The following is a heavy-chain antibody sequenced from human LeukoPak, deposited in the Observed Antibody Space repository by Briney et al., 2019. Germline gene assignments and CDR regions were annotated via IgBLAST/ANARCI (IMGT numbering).Heavy chain of an antibody. CDR2: ISGSGGST. V-gene: IGHV3-23*01. Sequence: GGSLRLSCAASGFTFSSYAMSWVRQAPGKGLEWVSAISGSGGSTYYADSVKGRFTISRDNSKNTLYLQMNSLRAEDTAVYYCAEGRSGWYVGVLDYWGQGTLVTVSS. CDR1: GFTFSSYA. CDR3: AEGRSGWYVGVLDY. D-gene: IGHD6-19*01. J-gene: IGHJ4*02.